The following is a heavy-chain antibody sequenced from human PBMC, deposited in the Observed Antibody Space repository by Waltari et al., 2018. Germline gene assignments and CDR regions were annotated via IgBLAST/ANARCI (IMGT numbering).Heavy chain of an antibody. D-gene: IGHD6-19*01. CDR3: ALRESGWRAFRF. J-gene: IGHJ4*03. Sequence: QVQLQESGPGLVKSSETLSLTCTVSGVSVSGYFWNWIRQAPGKGPEWIGYIRHTGDTKQNPSLKSRVTMSVDTSRNDFSLRLSSVTAADTAVYYCALRESGWRAFRFWGQGTLGTVSS. V-gene: IGHV4-59*08. CDR1: GVSVSGYF. CDR2: IRHTGDT.